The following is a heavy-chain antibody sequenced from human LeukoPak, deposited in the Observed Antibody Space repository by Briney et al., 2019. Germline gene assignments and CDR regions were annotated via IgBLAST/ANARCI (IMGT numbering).Heavy chain of an antibody. CDR2: INPNSGGT. J-gene: IGHJ4*02. Sequence: ASVKVSCKASGYTFTGYYMHWVRQAPGQGLEWMGWINPNSGGTNYAQKFQGRVTMTRDTSISTAYMELSRLRSDDTAVYYCARLPGYCSSTSCYGAFDYWGQGTLVTVSS. CDR1: GYTFTGYY. D-gene: IGHD2-2*01. V-gene: IGHV1-2*02. CDR3: ARLPGYCSSTSCYGAFDY.